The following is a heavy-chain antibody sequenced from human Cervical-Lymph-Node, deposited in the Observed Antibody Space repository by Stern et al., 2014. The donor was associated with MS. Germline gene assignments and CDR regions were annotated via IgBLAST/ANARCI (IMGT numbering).Heavy chain of an antibody. CDR3: VRRGGQQLVHFDY. CDR2: IWHSGHT. Sequence: VQLEESGPGLVKPSGTLSLTCAVSGGSISEGTWWSWVRQPPGKGLEWIGEIWHSGHTTYTPSLKSRVIMSVDKSKNQLSLNVISVTAADTAVYYCVRRGGQQLVHFDYWGQGTLVTVSS. CDR1: GGSISEGTW. V-gene: IGHV4-4*02. J-gene: IGHJ4*02. D-gene: IGHD6-13*01.